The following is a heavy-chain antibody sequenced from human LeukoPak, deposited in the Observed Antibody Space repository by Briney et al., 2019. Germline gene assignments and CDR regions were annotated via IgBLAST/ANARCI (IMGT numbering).Heavy chain of an antibody. CDR1: GFTFSNYW. Sequence: GGSLRLSCEGSGFTFSNYWMGWVRQAPGKGLQWVANIKTDGSEKYYVDSVKGRLTISRDNAKNSLYLQMNSLRAEDTAVYYCARAEVGLGAFDIWGQGTMVTVSS. CDR3: ARAEVGLGAFDI. J-gene: IGHJ3*02. CDR2: IKTDGSEK. D-gene: IGHD1-26*01. V-gene: IGHV3-7*01.